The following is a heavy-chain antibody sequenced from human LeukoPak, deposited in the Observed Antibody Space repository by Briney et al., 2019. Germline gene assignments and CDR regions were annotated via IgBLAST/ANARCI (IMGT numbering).Heavy chain of an antibody. CDR3: AKGGEWLVSSAYYYYYMDV. Sequence: HPGGSLRLSCAASGFTFSNYGMSWVRQAPGKGLEWVSAISGSGGSTYYVDSVKGRFTISRDNSKNTLYLQMNSLRAEDTAVYYCAKGGEWLVSSAYYYYYMDVWGKGTTVTISS. J-gene: IGHJ6*03. CDR1: GFTFSNYG. V-gene: IGHV3-23*01. CDR2: ISGSGGST. D-gene: IGHD6-19*01.